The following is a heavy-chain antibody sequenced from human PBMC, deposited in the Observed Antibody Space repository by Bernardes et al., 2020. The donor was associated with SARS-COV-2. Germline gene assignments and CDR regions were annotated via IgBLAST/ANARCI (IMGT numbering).Heavy chain of an antibody. CDR3: AKDRGLELRLSVTTYAFDI. CDR2: ISGSGGST. Sequence: GGSLRLSCAASGFTFSSYAMSWVRQAPGKGLEWVSAISGSGGSTYYADSVKGRFTISRDNSKNTLYLQMNSLRAEDTAVYYCAKDRGLELRLSVTTYAFDIWGQGTMVTVSS. V-gene: IGHV3-23*01. CDR1: GFTFSSYA. D-gene: IGHD1-7*01. J-gene: IGHJ3*02.